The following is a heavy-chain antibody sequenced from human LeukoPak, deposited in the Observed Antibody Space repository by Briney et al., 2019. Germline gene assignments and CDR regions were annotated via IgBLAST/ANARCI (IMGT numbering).Heavy chain of an antibody. V-gene: IGHV3-66*01. CDR3: ARDYYDSSGYYRYYFDY. CDR2: IYSGGST. Sequence: GGSLRLSCAASGFTVSSNYMSWVRRAPGKGLEWVSVIYSGGSTYYADSVKGRFTISRDNAKNSLYLQMNSLRAEDTAVYYCARDYYDSSGYYRYYFDYWGQGTLVTVSS. J-gene: IGHJ4*02. CDR1: GFTVSSNY. D-gene: IGHD3-22*01.